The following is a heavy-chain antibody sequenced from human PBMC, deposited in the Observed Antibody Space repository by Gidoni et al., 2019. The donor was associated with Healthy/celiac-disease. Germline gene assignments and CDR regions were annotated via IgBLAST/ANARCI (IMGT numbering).Heavy chain of an antibody. J-gene: IGHJ4*02. D-gene: IGHD5-12*01. CDR1: GGSISSYY. CDR3: ARGPPPIVATIWDYFDY. V-gene: IGHV4-4*07. Sequence: QVQLQESGPGLVKPSETLSLTCNVSGGSISSYYWSWIRQPAGKGLEWIGRIYTSGSTNYNPSLKGRVTMSVDTSKNQFYLKLSSVTAADTAVYYCARGPPPIVATIWDYFDYWGQGTLVTVSS. CDR2: IYTSGST.